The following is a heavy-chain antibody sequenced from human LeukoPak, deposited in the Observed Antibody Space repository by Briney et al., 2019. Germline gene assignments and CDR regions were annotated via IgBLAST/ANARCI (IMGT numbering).Heavy chain of an antibody. CDR2: IYYSGST. J-gene: IGHJ5*02. V-gene: IGHV4-38-2*02. Sequence: PSETLSLTCTVSGYSINSGYYWGWIRQPPGKGLEWIGSIYYSGSTYYNPSLKSRVTISVDTSENQFSLKLSSVTAADTAVYYCARHVGPIAARPPGWFDPWGQGTLVTVSS. D-gene: IGHD6-6*01. CDR3: ARHVGPIAARPPGWFDP. CDR1: GYSINSGYY.